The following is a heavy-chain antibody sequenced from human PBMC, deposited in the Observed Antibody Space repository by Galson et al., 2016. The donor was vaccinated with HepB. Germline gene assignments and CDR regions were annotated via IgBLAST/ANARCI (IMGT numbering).Heavy chain of an antibody. Sequence: SLRLSCAASAFTFSNYGMHWVRQAPGKGLEWVAGIWTDGSNKYYGDSVKGRFTISRDNSKNTLYLQMKSLSAEDTALYYCAKSKGGVWSYYFDYWGQGTLVTVSS. J-gene: IGHJ4*02. CDR3: AKSKGGVWSYYFDY. D-gene: IGHD6-19*01. CDR1: AFTFSNYG. V-gene: IGHV3-33*06. CDR2: IWTDGSNK.